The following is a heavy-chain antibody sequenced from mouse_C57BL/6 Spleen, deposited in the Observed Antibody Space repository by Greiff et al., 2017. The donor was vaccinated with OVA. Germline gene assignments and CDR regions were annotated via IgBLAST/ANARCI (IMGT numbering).Heavy chain of an antibody. CDR2: IYPGSGST. CDR1: GYTFTSYW. J-gene: IGHJ1*03. D-gene: IGHD1-1*02. CDR3: AIFGGRSWYFDV. Sequence: QVQLQQPGAELVKPGASVKMSCKASGYTFTSYWITWVKQRPGQGLEWIGDIYPGSGSTNYHEKFKSKATLTVDTSSSTAYMQLSSLTSEDSAVYYCAIFGGRSWYFDVWGTGTTVTVSS. V-gene: IGHV1-55*01.